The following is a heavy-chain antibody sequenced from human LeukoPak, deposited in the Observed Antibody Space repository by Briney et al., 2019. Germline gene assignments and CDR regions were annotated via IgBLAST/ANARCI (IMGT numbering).Heavy chain of an antibody. Sequence: GGSLRLSRAASGFTFSSYGMHWVRQAPGKGLEWVAFIRYDGSNKYYADSVKGRFTISRDNSKNTLYLQMNSLRAEDTAVYYCANRWSSGWYFDYWAQGTLVTVPS. CDR2: IRYDGSNK. V-gene: IGHV3-30*02. D-gene: IGHD6-19*01. CDR1: GFTFSSYG. J-gene: IGHJ4*02. CDR3: ANRWSSGWYFDY.